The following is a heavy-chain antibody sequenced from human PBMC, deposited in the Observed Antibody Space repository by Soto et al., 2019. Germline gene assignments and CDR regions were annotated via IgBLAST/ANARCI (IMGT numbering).Heavy chain of an antibody. D-gene: IGHD7-27*01. CDR3: AKGVLLTGVAYFDY. CDR1: GFTFSSYA. J-gene: IGHJ4*02. Sequence: PGGSLRLSCAASGFTFSSYAISWVRQAPGKGLEWVSNIGGSGDHTFYADSVKGRFTISRDNSKNTVHLQMNSLRAEDMAVYYCAKGVLLTGVAYFDYWGQGTLVTVSS. V-gene: IGHV3-23*01. CDR2: IGGSGDHT.